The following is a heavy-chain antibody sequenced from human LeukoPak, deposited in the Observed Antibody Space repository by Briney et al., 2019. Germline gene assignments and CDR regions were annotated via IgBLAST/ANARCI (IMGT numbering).Heavy chain of an antibody. CDR2: IKQDGSEK. V-gene: IGHV3-7*01. D-gene: IGHD4-11*01. J-gene: IGHJ6*03. CDR1: GFTFSSYW. CDR3: ARDWTTGALYYYYMDV. Sequence: GGSLRLSCAASGFTFSSYWMSWVRQAPGKGLEWVANIKQDGSEKYYVDSVKGRFTISRDNAKNSLYLQMNSLRAEDTAVYYCARDWTTGALYYYYMDVWGKGTTVTVSS.